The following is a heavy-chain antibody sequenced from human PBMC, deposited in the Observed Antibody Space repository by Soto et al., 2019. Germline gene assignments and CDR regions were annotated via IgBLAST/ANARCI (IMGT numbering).Heavy chain of an antibody. J-gene: IGHJ4*02. V-gene: IGHV4-30-4*01. CDR1: GGSISSGDYY. CDR2: IYYSGST. D-gene: IGHD2-21*02. Sequence: SETLSLTCTVSGGSISSGDYYWSWIRQPPGKGLEWIGYIYYSGSTYYNPSLKSRVTISVDTSKNQFSLKLSSVTAADTAVYYCAMYGGNSVYFVYWGQGPLGTVSS. CDR3: AMYGGNSVYFVY.